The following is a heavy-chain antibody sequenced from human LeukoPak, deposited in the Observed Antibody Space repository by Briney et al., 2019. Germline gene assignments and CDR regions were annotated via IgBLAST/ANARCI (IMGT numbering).Heavy chain of an antibody. CDR1: GYTFTSYG. CDR3: ARGGPPKTWIQLWGWFDP. CDR2: INPDSGGT. Sequence: ASVKVSCKASGYTFTSYGISWVRQAPGQGLEWMGWINPDSGGTNYAEKFQGRVTMTRDTSISTAYMELSRLRSDDTAVYYCARGGPPKTWIQLWGWFDPWGQGTLVTGSS. V-gene: IGHV1-2*02. J-gene: IGHJ5*02. D-gene: IGHD5-18*01.